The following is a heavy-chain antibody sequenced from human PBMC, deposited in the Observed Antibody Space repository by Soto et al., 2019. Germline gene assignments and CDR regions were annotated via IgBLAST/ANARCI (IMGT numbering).Heavy chain of an antibody. Sequence: QVQLVQSGAEVKKPGSSVKVSCKASGGTFSSYTISWVRQAPGQGLEWMGRIIPILGIANYAQKFQGRVTITADKSTSTAYMELSSLRSEDTAVYYCARDEHAVGYSSSWGDYYYGMDVWGQGTTVTVSS. CDR2: IIPILGIA. CDR3: ARDEHAVGYSSSWGDYYYGMDV. V-gene: IGHV1-69*08. J-gene: IGHJ6*02. CDR1: GGTFSSYT. D-gene: IGHD6-13*01.